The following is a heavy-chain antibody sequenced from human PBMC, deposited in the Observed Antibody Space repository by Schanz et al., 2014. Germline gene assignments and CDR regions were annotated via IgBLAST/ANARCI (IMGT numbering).Heavy chain of an antibody. Sequence: PGGSLRLSCAASGFTFSDHFMDWVRQAPGKGLEWVGHSRNKGHSYTSEYAASVKGRFTISRDNAKNSLYLQMNSLTAEDTAVYYCARPSDSSWYMDVWGKGTTVTVSS. CDR2: SRNKGHSYTS. CDR3: ARPSDSSWYMDV. V-gene: IGHV3-72*01. D-gene: IGHD2-21*02. CDR1: GFTFSDHF. J-gene: IGHJ6*03.